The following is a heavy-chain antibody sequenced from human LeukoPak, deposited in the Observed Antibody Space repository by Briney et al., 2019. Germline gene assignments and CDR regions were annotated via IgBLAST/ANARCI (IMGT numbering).Heavy chain of an antibody. D-gene: IGHD2-2*01. V-gene: IGHV3-20*04. CDR1: GFTFDDYG. J-gene: IGHJ4*02. Sequence: GGSLRLSCAASGFTFDDYGMSWVRQAPGKGLEWVSGINWNGGSTGYADPVKGRFTISRDNAKNSLYLQMNSLRAEDTALYYCARDKAGGRIVVVPACFDYWGQGTLVTVPS. CDR2: INWNGGST. CDR3: ARDKAGGRIVVVPACFDY.